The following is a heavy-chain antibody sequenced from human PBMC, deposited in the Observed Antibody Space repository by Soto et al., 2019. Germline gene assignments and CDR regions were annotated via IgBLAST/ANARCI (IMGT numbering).Heavy chain of an antibody. J-gene: IGHJ4*02. Sequence: SETLSLTCTVSGGSISSSSYYWGWIRQPPGKGLEWIGSIYYSGSTYYNPSLKSRVTISVDTSKNQFSLKLSSVTAAETAVYYCARLERIEEDYDFWSGYQFFDYWGQGTLVTVSS. CDR3: ARLERIEEDYDFWSGYQFFDY. D-gene: IGHD3-3*01. CDR2: IYYSGST. CDR1: GGSISSSSYY. V-gene: IGHV4-39*01.